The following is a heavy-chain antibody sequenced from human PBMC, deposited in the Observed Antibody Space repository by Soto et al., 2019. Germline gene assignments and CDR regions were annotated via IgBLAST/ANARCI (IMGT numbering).Heavy chain of an antibody. CDR1: GGSISSYY. CDR3: AGLGYSYGYFDY. D-gene: IGHD5-18*01. V-gene: IGHV4-59*01. Sequence: PSETLSLTCTVSGGSISSYYWSWIRQPPGKGLEWIGYIYYSGSINYNPSPESRVTISVDTSKSQFSLKLSSVTAADTAVYYCAGLGYSYGYFDYWGQGTLVTVSS. CDR2: IYYSGSI. J-gene: IGHJ4*02.